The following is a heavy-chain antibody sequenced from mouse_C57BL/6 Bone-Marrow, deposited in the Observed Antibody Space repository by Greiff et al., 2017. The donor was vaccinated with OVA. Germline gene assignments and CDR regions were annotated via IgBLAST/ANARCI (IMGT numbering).Heavy chain of an antibody. J-gene: IGHJ4*01. Sequence: VQLKQPGAELVRPGTSVKLSCKASGYTFTSYWMHWVKQRPGQGLEWIGVIDPSDSYTNYNQKFKGKATLTVDTSSSTAYMQLSSLTSEDSAVYYCARRRYYYAMDYWGQGTSVTVSS. CDR2: IDPSDSYT. V-gene: IGHV1-59*01. CDR3: ARRRYYYAMDY. CDR1: GYTFTSYW.